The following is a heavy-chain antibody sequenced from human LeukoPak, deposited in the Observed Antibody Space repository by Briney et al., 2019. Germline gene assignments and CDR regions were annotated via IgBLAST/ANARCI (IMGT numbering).Heavy chain of an antibody. J-gene: IGHJ5*02. Sequence: GGSLRLSCAASGFTFSSYGMHWVRQAPGKGLEWVAVISYDGSNKYYADSVKGRFTISRDNSKNTLYLQMNSLRAEDTAVYYCGAIAARSLNWFDPWGQGTLVTVSS. CDR3: GAIAARSLNWFDP. CDR1: GFTFSSYG. CDR2: ISYDGSNK. V-gene: IGHV3-30*03. D-gene: IGHD6-6*01.